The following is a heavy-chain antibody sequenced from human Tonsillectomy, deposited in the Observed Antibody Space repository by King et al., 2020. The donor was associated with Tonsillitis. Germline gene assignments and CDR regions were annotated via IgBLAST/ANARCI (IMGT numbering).Heavy chain of an antibody. Sequence: VQLVESGGTVVQPGGSLTLSCAASGFTFSNYGIHWVRQAPGKGLEWLTFIRYDGRDKYYAESVKGRFTISRDNSKNTINLQMHSPRPEDTAVYFCAKDDGFIAVVGDVLEVWGQGTRVTVSS. D-gene: IGHD6-19*01. CDR3: AKDDGFIAVVGDVLEV. CDR1: GFTFSNYG. CDR2: IRYDGRDK. J-gene: IGHJ3*01. V-gene: IGHV3-30*02.